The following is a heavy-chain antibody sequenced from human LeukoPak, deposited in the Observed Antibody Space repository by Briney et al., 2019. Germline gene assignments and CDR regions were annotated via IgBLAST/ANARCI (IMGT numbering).Heavy chain of an antibody. Sequence: GGSLRLSCAASGFTFSSYGMSWVRQAPGKGLEWVSGISWNSGSIGYADSVKGRFTISRDNAKNSLYLQMNSLRAEDTALYYCAKDTEDYYDSSGYPDYWGQGTLVTVSS. CDR2: ISWNSGSI. D-gene: IGHD3-22*01. V-gene: IGHV3-9*01. CDR3: AKDTEDYYDSSGYPDY. CDR1: GFTFSSYG. J-gene: IGHJ4*02.